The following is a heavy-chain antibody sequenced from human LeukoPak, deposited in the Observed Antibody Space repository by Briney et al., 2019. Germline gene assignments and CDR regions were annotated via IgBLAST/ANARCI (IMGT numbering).Heavy chain of an antibody. V-gene: IGHV3-74*01. D-gene: IGHD3-22*01. CDR2: INSDGSST. CDR3: ARDLDSSGYSYYFDY. J-gene: IGHJ4*02. CDR1: GFTFSSYW. Sequence: GGSLRLSCAASGFTFSSYWMHWVRQAPGKGLVWVSRINSDGSSTSYADSVKGRFTISRDNAKNTLYLQMNSLRAEDTAAYYCARDLDSSGYSYYFDYWGQGTLVTVSS.